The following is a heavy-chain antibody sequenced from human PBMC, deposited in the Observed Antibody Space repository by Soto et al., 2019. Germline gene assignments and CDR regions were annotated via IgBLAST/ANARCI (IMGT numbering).Heavy chain of an antibody. V-gene: IGHV6-1*01. CDR2: TYYRSKWYN. J-gene: IGHJ4*02. Sequence: SQTLSLTCAVSGDGVSSNSAAWTWIRQSPSRGLEWMGRTYYRSKWYNDYAVSVKSRITINPDTSKNQFSLQLNSVTPEDTAVYYCARDLSSGYFNPHFDYWGQGTLVTVSS. D-gene: IGHD3-22*01. CDR1: GDGVSSNSAA. CDR3: ARDLSSGYFNPHFDY.